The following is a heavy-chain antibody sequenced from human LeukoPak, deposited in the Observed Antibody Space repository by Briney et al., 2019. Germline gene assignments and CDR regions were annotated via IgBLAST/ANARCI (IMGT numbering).Heavy chain of an antibody. J-gene: IGHJ4*02. CDR3: ARGIESYGDYGY. Sequence: PSQTLSLTCTVSGGSISSGDYYWSWIRQPPGKGLEWIGYIYYSGSTYYNPSLKSRVTISVDTSKNQFSLKLSSVTAADTAIYYCARGIESYGDYGYWGQGILVTVSS. CDR2: IYYSGST. CDR1: GGSISSGDYY. D-gene: IGHD4-17*01. V-gene: IGHV4-30-4*08.